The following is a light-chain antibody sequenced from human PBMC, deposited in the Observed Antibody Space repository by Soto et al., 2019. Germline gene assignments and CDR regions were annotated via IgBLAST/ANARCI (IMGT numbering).Light chain of an antibody. CDR1: QSISKY. Sequence: DIQMTHSPSSLSASVGDRVTITCRASQSISKYLNWYQHKPGEAPKLLICGASTLQRGVPSRFSGGGSGTDFTLTISSLQPEDFATYYCQQTYTSPLTFGGGTTVE. V-gene: IGKV1-39*01. CDR3: QQTYTSPLT. CDR2: GAS. J-gene: IGKJ4*01.